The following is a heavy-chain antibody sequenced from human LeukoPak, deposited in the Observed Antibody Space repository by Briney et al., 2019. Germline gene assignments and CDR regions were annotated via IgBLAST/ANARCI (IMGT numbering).Heavy chain of an antibody. CDR3: AKASAMIVVVSKHFDY. V-gene: IGHV3-23*01. CDR1: GFSFTTYW. Sequence: GGSLRLSCAASGFSFTTYWMSWVRQAPGKGLEWVSAVSGSGGSTYYAGSVKGRFTISRDNSKNTLYLQMNSLRAEDTAVYYCAKASAMIVVVSKHFDYWGQGTLVTVSS. J-gene: IGHJ4*02. CDR2: VSGSGGST. D-gene: IGHD3-22*01.